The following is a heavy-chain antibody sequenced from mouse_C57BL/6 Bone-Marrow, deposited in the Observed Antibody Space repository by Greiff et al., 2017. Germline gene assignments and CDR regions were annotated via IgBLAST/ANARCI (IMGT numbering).Heavy chain of an antibody. J-gene: IGHJ2*01. D-gene: IGHD1-1*01. Sequence: VQLQQPGTELVKPGASVKLSCKASGYTFTSYWMHWVKQRPGQGLEWIGNINPSNGGTNYNEKFKSKATLTVDNSSSTAYMQLSSLTSEDAAVYYCARSDYGSSVDYWGQGTTLTVSS. V-gene: IGHV1-53*01. CDR2: INPSNGGT. CDR1: GYTFTSYW. CDR3: ARSDYGSSVDY.